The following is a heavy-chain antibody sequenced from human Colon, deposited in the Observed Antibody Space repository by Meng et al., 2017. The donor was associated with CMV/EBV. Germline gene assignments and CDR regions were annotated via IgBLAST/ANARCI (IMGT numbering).Heavy chain of an antibody. D-gene: IGHD6-13*01. J-gene: IGHJ4*02. V-gene: IGHV3-23*03. CDR2: IYSGGSST. CDR1: GFTFSSYA. CDR3: GKQLAAAGLCIDY. Sequence: GESLKISCAASGFTFSSYAMSWVRQAPGKGLEWVSVIYSGGSSTYYADSVKGRFTISRDNSKNTLYLQMNSLRAEDTAVYYCGKQLAAAGLCIDYWGQGTLVTVSS.